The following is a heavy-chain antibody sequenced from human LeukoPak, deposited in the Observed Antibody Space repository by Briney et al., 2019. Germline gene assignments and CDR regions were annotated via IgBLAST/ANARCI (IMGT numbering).Heavy chain of an antibody. CDR1: GFTFSNYA. Sequence: GGSLRLSCAASGFTFSNYAMSWVRQGPGKGLDWVSTISGSAGSSNYADPVKGRFRITRDNSKNTLHLQMNSLRVEDTAVYYCAYVRIAARPYYFEHWGQGTLVMVSS. CDR2: ISGSAGSS. D-gene: IGHD6-6*01. J-gene: IGHJ4*02. V-gene: IGHV3-23*01. CDR3: AYVRIAARPYYFEH.